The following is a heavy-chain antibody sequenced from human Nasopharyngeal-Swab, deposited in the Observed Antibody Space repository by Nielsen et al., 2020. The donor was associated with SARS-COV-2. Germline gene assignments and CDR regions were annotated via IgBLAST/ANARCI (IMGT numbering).Heavy chain of an antibody. CDR1: GFTFSSYG. D-gene: IGHD6-19*01. J-gene: IGHJ4*02. Sequence: GGSLRPSCAASGFTFSSYGMHWVRQAPGKGLEWVAVISYDGSNKYYADSVKGRFTISRDNSKNTLYLQMNSLRAEDTAVYYCATGWNFDYWGQGTLVIVSS. V-gene: IGHV3-30*03. CDR3: ATGWNFDY. CDR2: ISYDGSNK.